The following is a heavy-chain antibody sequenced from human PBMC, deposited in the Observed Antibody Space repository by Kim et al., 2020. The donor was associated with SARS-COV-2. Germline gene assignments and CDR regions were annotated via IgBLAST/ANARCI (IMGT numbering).Heavy chain of an antibody. J-gene: IGHJ5*02. V-gene: IGHV4-34*01. Sequence: SETLSLTCAVYGGSFSGYYWSWIRQPPGKGLEWIGEINHSGSTNYNPSLKSRVTISVDTSKNQFSLKLSSVTAADTAVYYCARGLSRTYYGSGSYFFRLSNWFDPWGQGTLVTVSS. CDR3: ARGLSRTYYGSGSYFFRLSNWFDP. CDR1: GGSFSGYY. CDR2: INHSGST. D-gene: IGHD3-10*01.